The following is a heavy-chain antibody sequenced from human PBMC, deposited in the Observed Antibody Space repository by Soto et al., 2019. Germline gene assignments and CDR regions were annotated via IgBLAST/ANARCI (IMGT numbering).Heavy chain of an antibody. CDR3: ARDGDSSGWTFFDY. CDR1: VYTFTSYA. D-gene: IGHD6-19*01. J-gene: IGHJ4*02. Sequence: WVKVSCKASVYTFTSYAMHWVRQAPGQRLEWMGWINAGNGNTKYSQKFQGRVTITRDTSASTAYMELSSLRSEDTAVYYCARDGDSSGWTFFDYWGQGTLVTVSS. V-gene: IGHV1-3*01. CDR2: INAGNGNT.